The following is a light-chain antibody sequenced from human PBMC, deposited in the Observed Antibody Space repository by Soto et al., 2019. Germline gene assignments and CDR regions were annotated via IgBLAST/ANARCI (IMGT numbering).Light chain of an antibody. Sequence: QSVVTQTPSASGTPGQRVTISCSGSSSNIETNTVSWFQQLPRTAPKLLIYSNNQRPSGVPDRFSGSKSGTSASLAISGLQSEDEADYYCATWDDSLNGPHYVFGTGTKLTVL. V-gene: IGLV1-44*01. CDR1: SSNIETNT. CDR2: SNN. J-gene: IGLJ1*01. CDR3: ATWDDSLNGPHYV.